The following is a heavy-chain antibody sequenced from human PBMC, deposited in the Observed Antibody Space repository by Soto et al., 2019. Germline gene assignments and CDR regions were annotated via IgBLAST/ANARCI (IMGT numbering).Heavy chain of an antibody. CDR1: GGTFSSYA. CDR2: IIPIFGTA. Sequence: SVKVSFKASGGTFSSYAISWVRQAPGQGLEWMGGIIPIFGTANYAQKFQGRVTITADESTSTAYMELSSLRSEDTAVYYCAQIKELQGNWNCLAYWGQGTLVTVSS. V-gene: IGHV1-69*13. J-gene: IGHJ4*02. D-gene: IGHD1-7*01. CDR3: AQIKELQGNWNCLAY.